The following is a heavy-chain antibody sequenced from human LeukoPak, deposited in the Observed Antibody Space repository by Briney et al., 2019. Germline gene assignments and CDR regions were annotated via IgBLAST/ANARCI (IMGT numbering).Heavy chain of an antibody. V-gene: IGHV4-39*01. CDR1: GGSIRGSPYY. J-gene: IGHJ4*02. D-gene: IGHD3-16*01. CDR2: MYYSGST. Sequence: SETLSLTCTVSGGSIRGSPYYWGWIRQPPGKGLEWIGSMYYSGSTYYNPSLKSRVTISVDTSKKQFSLKLRSVTAADTAVYYCARQIYDYVWGYWGQGTLVTVSS. CDR3: ARQIYDYVWGY.